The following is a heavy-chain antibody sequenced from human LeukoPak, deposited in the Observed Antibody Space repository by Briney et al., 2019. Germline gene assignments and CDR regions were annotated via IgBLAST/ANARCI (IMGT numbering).Heavy chain of an antibody. CDR1: GGSITSGDYY. J-gene: IGHJ4*02. CDR3: ARQRENRRYCSSTSCNHLDY. CDR2: IFYSGSP. V-gene: IGHV4-30-4*08. Sequence: SQTLSLTCTVSGGSITSGDYYWSWIRQPPGKGLEWIGYIFYSGSPYYNPSLKSRVTISVDTSKNQFSLKLSSVTAADTAVYYCARQRENRRYCSSTSCNHLDYWGQGTLVTVSS. D-gene: IGHD2-2*01.